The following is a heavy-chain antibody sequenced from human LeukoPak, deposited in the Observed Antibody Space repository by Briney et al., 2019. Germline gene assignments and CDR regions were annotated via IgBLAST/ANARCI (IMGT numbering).Heavy chain of an antibody. CDR1: GYTFTSYY. D-gene: IGHD2-2*01. CDR3: ARDILGYCSSTSCSPFDY. CDR2: INPNSGGT. J-gene: IGHJ4*02. V-gene: IGHV1-2*02. Sequence: ASVKVSCKASGYTFTSYYMHWVRQAPGQGLEWMGWINPNSGGTNYAQKFQGRVTMTRDTSISTAYMELSRLRSDDTAVYYCARDILGYCSSTSCSPFDYWGQGTLVTVSS.